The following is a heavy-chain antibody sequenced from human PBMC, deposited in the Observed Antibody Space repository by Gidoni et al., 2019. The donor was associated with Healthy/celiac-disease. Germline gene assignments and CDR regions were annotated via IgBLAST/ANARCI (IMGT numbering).Heavy chain of an antibody. D-gene: IGHD2-2*01. V-gene: IGHV3-20*02. CDR1: RFTSDDYG. CDR3: ARESSSTSCYSYYYGMDV. CDR2: INWNGGST. Sequence: EVQLVESGGGVVRPGGSLRLPFPASRFTSDDYGMSGVRQAPGKALEWVSGINWNGGSTGYADSVKGRFTISRDNAKNSLYLQMNSLRAEDTALYHCARESSSTSCYSYYYGMDVWGQGTTVTVSS. J-gene: IGHJ6*02.